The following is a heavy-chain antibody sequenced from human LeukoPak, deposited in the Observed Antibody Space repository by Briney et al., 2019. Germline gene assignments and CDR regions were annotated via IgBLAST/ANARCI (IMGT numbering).Heavy chain of an antibody. V-gene: IGHV1-58*01. CDR3: AAVPYGSGSRYYFDY. Sequence: SVTVSFTASGFTFTLSGVEWGGQARGQRPEWGGWIVVGSGNTNYAQKFQERVTITRDMSTSTAYMELSSLRSEDTAVYYCAAVPYGSGSRYYFDYWGQGTLVTVSS. CDR1: GFTFTLSG. CDR2: IVVGSGNT. D-gene: IGHD3-10*01. J-gene: IGHJ4*02.